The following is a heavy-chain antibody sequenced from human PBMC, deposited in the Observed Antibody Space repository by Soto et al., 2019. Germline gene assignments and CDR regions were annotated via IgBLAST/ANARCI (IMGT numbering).Heavy chain of an antibody. CDR3: TRERSLVSFLFDY. V-gene: IGHV3-23*01. CDR2: ISGSGRGSRP. D-gene: IGHD3-16*01. Sequence: LRLSCVESGFNFSNYAVAWIRQAPAKGLEWVSSISGSGRGSRPYYADSVQGRFTISRDHSKNIVSLQMDSLRVDDTAVYYCTRERSLVSFLFDYWGPGTLVTVAS. J-gene: IGHJ4*02. CDR1: GFNFSNYA.